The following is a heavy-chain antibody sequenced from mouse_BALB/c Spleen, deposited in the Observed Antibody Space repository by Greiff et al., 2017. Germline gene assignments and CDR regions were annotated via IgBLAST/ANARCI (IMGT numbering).Heavy chain of an antibody. V-gene: IGHV1-62-2*01. CDR1: GYTFTEYI. D-gene: IGHD2-9*01. J-gene: IGHJ2*01. CDR2: FYPGSGSI. Sequence: QVHVKQSGAELVKPGASVKLSCKASGYTFTEYIIHWVKQRSGQGLEWIGWFYPGSGSIKYNEKFKDKATLTADKSSSTVYMELSRLTSEDSAVYFCARHAYYGYGGGFDYWGQGTTLTVSS. CDR3: ARHAYYGYGGGFDY.